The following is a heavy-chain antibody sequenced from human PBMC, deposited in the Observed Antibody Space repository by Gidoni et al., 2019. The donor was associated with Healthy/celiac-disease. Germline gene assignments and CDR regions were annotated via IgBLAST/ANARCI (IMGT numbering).Heavy chain of an antibody. J-gene: IGHJ6*02. CDR2: ISSSSSYI. V-gene: IGHV3-21*01. CDR3: ARSLVGHCSSTSCSYYYYYYGMDV. Sequence: EVQLVESGGGLVKPGGSLRLSCAASGFTFSSYSLNWVRPAPGKGLDWVSSISSSSSYIYYADSVKGRFTISRDNAKNSLYLQMNSLRAEDTAVYYCARSLVGHCSSTSCSYYYYYYGMDVWGQGTTVTVSS. D-gene: IGHD2-2*01. CDR1: GFTFSSYS.